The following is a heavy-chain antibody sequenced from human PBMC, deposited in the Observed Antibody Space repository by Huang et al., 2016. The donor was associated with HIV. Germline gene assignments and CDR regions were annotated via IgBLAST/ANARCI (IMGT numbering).Heavy chain of an antibody. V-gene: IGHV1-18*01. Sequence: QVQLVQSGAEVKKPGASVKVSCKASGYTFSSFGIRGVRQAPGQGLEWGGWNSGYNDNTKVAQKCQGRLTMTTNTATRTAYVELGSRMSDDTAVYYCARRGGIQLWLLGYYYMDVWGNGTTVTVSS. CDR3: ARRGGIQLWLLGYYYMDV. J-gene: IGHJ6*03. D-gene: IGHD5-18*01. CDR1: GYTFSSFG. CDR2: NSGYNDNT.